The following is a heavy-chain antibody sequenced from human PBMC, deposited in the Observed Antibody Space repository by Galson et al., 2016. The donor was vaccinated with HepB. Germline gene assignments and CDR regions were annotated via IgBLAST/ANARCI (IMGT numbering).Heavy chain of an antibody. CDR3: ARQIQVQQWWFGDYYMDV. D-gene: IGHD3-10*01. Sequence: ETLSLTCTVSGGSISSSSYYWGWIRQPPGKGLEWIGSIYYSGCTYYNPPRKSRVTISVDTSKNQFSLKLRSVTAADTAVYYCARQIQVQQWWFGDYYMDVWGKGTTVTVSS. V-gene: IGHV4-39*01. J-gene: IGHJ6*03. CDR2: IYYSGCT. CDR1: GGSISSSSYY.